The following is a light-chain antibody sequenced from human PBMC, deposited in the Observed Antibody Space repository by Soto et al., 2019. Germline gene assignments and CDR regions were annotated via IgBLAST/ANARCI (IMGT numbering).Light chain of an antibody. V-gene: IGLV2-14*01. CDR3: SSYTSSSTLV. J-gene: IGLJ2*01. Sequence: QSALTQPASVSGSPGQSITISCSGSSSDIGAYDYVSWYQQHPGKAPKLLIYEVTSRPSGVSHRFSGSKSGNTASLTISGLQAEDEADYYCSSYTSSSTLVFGGGTKVTVL. CDR2: EVT. CDR1: SSDIGAYDY.